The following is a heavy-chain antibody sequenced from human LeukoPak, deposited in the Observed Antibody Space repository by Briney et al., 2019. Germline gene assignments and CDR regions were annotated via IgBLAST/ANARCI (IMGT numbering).Heavy chain of an antibody. CDR1: GYTLTELS. CDR3: ATGLQVFYYDSPLIPRD. D-gene: IGHD3-22*01. J-gene: IGHJ4*02. CDR2: FDPEDGET. V-gene: IGHV1-24*01. Sequence: GASVKVSCKVSGYTLTELSMHWVRQAPGKGLEWMGGFDPEDGETIYAQKFQGRVTMTEDTSTDTAYMELSSLRSEDTAVYYCATGLQVFYYDSPLIPRDWGQGTLVTVSS.